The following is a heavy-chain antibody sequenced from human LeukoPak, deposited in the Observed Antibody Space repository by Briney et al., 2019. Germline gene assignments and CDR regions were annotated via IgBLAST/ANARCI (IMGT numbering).Heavy chain of an antibody. J-gene: IGHJ5*02. V-gene: IGHV3-21*01. CDR2: VSNSGGNT. CDR1: GLTVSKNY. D-gene: IGHD3-22*01. CDR3: ARDPSITMIVVADNWFDP. Sequence: GGSLRLSCAASGLTVSKNYMSWVRQAPGKGLEWVSSVSNSGGNTYYADSVKGRFTISRDNAKNSLYLQMNSLRAEDTAVYYCARDPSITMIVVADNWFDPWGQGTLVTVSS.